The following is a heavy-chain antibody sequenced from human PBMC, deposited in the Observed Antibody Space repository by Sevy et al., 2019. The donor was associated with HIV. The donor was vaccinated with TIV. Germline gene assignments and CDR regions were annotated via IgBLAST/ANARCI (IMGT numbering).Heavy chain of an antibody. CDR1: GFTLRRYS. D-gene: IGHD1-20*01. V-gene: IGHV3-21*01. Sequence: GGSLRLSCAASGFTLRRYSMNWVRQAPGRGLEWVSSITSSSSFIFYADSVKGRFTISRDNAKNSLFLQMNSLRAEDTAVYYCARPTSGLSEYEPLDNARFYGMDVWGQGTTVTVSS. CDR2: ITSSSSFI. CDR3: ARPTSGLSEYEPLDNARFYGMDV. J-gene: IGHJ6*02.